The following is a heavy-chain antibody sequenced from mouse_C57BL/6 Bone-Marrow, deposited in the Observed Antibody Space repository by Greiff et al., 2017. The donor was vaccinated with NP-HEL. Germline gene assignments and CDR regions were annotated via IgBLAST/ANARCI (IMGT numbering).Heavy chain of an antibody. V-gene: IGHV1-55*01. CDR1: GYTFTSYW. D-gene: IGHD1-1*01. J-gene: IGHJ1*03. Sequence: QVHVKQPGAELVKPGASVKMSCKASGYTFTSYWITWVKQRPGQGLEWIGDIYPGSGSTNYNEKFKSKATLTVDTSSSTAYMQLSSLTSEDSAVYYCARGTTVPDVWGTGTTVTVSS. CDR3: ARGTTVPDV. CDR2: IYPGSGST.